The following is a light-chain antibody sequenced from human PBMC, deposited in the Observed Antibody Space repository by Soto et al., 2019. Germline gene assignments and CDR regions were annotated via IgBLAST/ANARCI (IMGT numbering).Light chain of an antibody. CDR3: QHYNNWYPWT. J-gene: IGKJ1*01. CDR2: GAS. V-gene: IGKV3-15*01. Sequence: EIVMTQSPATLSVSPGERATLSCRASQSVSSNLAWYQQKPGQAPRLLIYGASTRATGIPARFSGSGSGTEFTLTISSLQSEDCAVYYCQHYNNWYPWTFGQGTKVEIK. CDR1: QSVSSN.